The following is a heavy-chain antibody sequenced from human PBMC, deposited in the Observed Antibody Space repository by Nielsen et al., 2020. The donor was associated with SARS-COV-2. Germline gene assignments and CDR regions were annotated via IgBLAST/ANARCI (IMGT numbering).Heavy chain of an antibody. Sequence: GGSLRLSCAASGFTFSNAWMSWVRQAPGKGLEWVANIEQDGGEKFYVDSVKGRFTISRDNAKNALYLQMNNLRAEDTAVYYCARSVLGGFDYWGQGTLVTVSS. CDR2: IEQDGGEK. CDR1: GFTFSNAW. D-gene: IGHD3-16*01. CDR3: ARSVLGGFDY. V-gene: IGHV3-7*03. J-gene: IGHJ4*02.